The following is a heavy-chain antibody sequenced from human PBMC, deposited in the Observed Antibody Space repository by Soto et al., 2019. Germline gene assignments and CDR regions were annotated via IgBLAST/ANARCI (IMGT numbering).Heavy chain of an antibody. J-gene: IGHJ4*02. CDR1: GFSYSSYA. Sequence: EVQLLESGGGLVQPGGSLRLSCAASGFSYSSYALSWVRQAPGKGLEWVSSISGGGGDTSYADSVRGRFTISRDNSSYTLYLQMNSLRADDAAVYYCVRSFTWYSEADYWGQGALVTVSS. CDR2: ISGGGGDT. CDR3: VRSFTWYSEADY. V-gene: IGHV3-23*01. D-gene: IGHD6-13*01.